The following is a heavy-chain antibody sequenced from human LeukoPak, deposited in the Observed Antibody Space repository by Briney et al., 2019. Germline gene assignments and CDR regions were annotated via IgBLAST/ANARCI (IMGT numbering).Heavy chain of an antibody. V-gene: IGHV1-18*01. CDR3: ATGGSNWNYQYYFEY. D-gene: IGHD1-7*01. J-gene: IGHJ4*02. CDR1: GYTFTNYG. Sequence: ASVKVSCKTSGYTFTNYGINWVRQAPGQGLEWMVWISPYNGKTEFAQKFQGRVTMTTDTSTTTVYMELRSLRSDDTAVYYCATGGSNWNYQYYFEYWGQGTLVTVSS. CDR2: ISPYNGKT.